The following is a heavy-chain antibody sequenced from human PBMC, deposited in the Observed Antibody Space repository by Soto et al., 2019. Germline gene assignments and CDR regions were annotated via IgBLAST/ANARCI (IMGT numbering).Heavy chain of an antibody. V-gene: IGHV1-18*01. Sequence: ASVKVSCKASGGTFSSYAISWVRQAPGQGLEWVGGISAINGDTHYSQKFQGRVTLTTDTSTNTGYMELRSLTSDDTAVYFCATEPIYYNDGSGYYPLGHWGQGTLVTVSS. J-gene: IGHJ4*02. CDR2: ISAINGDT. CDR1: GGTFSSYA. CDR3: ATEPIYYNDGSGYYPLGH. D-gene: IGHD3-22*01.